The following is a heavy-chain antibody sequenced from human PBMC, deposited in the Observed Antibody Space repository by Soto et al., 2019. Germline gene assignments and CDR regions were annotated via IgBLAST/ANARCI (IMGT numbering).Heavy chain of an antibody. D-gene: IGHD2-2*01. CDR2: INHSGST. V-gene: IGHV4-34*01. CDR3: ARRTRSQKNNAFDI. J-gene: IGHJ3*02. Sequence: QVQLQQWGAGLLKPSETLSLTCAVYGGSFSGYYWSWIRQPPGKGLEWIGEINHSGSTNYNPSLKSRVTISVDTSKNQFSLKLSSVTAADTAVYYCARRTRSQKNNAFDIWGQGTMVTVSS. CDR1: GGSFSGYY.